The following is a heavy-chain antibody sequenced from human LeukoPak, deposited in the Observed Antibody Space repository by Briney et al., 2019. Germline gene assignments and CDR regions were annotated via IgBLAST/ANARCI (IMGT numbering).Heavy chain of an antibody. D-gene: IGHD6-19*01. J-gene: IGHJ4*02. CDR1: GGSISSYY. CDR3: ATRRIAVAAPFDF. CDR2: IYYSGST. V-gene: IGHV4-59*01. Sequence: SETLSLTCTVSGGSISSYYWSWIRQPPGKGLEWIGYIYYSGSTNYNPSLKSRVTISVDTSKNQFSLKLSSVTAADTAVYYCATRRIAVAAPFDFRGQGTLVTVSS.